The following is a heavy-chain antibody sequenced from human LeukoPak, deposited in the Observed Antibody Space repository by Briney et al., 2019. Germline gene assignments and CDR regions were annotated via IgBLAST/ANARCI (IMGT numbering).Heavy chain of an antibody. CDR3: ARDRDDSSGLSDY. D-gene: IGHD3-22*01. CDR1: GGSISSSSYY. CDR2: IYYSGST. V-gene: IGHV4-39*07. Sequence: SETLSLTCTVSGGSISSSSYYWGWIRQPPGKGLEWIGSIYYSGSTHDIPSLKSRVTISVDTPKNQFSLKLSSVTAADTAVYYCARDRDDSSGLSDYWGQGTLVTVSS. J-gene: IGHJ4*02.